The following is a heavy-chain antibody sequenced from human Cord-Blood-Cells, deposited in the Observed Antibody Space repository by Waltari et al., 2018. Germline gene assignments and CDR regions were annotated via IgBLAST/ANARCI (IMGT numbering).Heavy chain of an antibody. D-gene: IGHD2-2*01. Sequence: EVQLVESGGGLVKPGGSLRLSCAASGFTFSSYSMNWVRQAPGKGLEWVSSISSSSSYIYYADSVKGRFTISRDNAKNSLYLQMNSLRAEDTAVYYCARASHCSSTSCYDYWGQGTLVTVSS. V-gene: IGHV3-21*01. CDR3: ARASHCSSTSCYDY. CDR2: ISSSSSYI. CDR1: GFTFSSYS. J-gene: IGHJ4*02.